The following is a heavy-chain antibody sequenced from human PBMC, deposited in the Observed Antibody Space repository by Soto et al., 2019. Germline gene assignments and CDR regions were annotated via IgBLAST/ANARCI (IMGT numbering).Heavy chain of an antibody. J-gene: IGHJ4*02. CDR2: LGGSGTDT. CDR3: AKGGMSSSGLHF. D-gene: IGHD5-12*01. V-gene: IGHV3-23*01. CDR1: GFTFSTYA. Sequence: GGSLRLSCAASGFTFSTYAMTWVRQAPGKGLEWVSSLGGSGTDTYYADSVKGRFTISRDNSKNTLYMQMNSLRAEDTAVYYCAKGGMSSSGLHFWGQGTLVTVSS.